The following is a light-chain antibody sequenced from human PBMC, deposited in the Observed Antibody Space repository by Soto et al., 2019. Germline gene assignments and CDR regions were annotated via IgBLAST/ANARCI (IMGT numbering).Light chain of an antibody. CDR3: QHIFSNPRS. CDR2: LAS. J-gene: IGKJ4*01. Sequence: DIQMTQSPSSLSASLGDRVTVTCRASQKIHNFVSWYQQKPGQAPKLLIFLASTLESGVPSRFGVSGSGKDFTLTISSLQPEDFGTDYCQHIFSNPRSLGGGAQVDIK. V-gene: IGKV1-39*01. CDR1: QKIHNF.